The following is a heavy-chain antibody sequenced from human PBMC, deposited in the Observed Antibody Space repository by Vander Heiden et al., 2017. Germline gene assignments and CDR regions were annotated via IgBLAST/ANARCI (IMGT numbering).Heavy chain of an antibody. CDR2: IKQDGSEK. CDR3: ARGDCSGGSCYGGRPYYYGMDV. J-gene: IGHJ6*02. Sequence: EVQLVESVAGLVQPGGSLRLSCAASGFTFSSYWMSWVRQAQGKGLEWVANIKQDGSEKYYVDSVKGRFNISRDNAKNSLYLRMNSLRAEDTAVYYCARGDCSGGSCYGGRPYYYGMDVWGQGTTVTVSS. CDR1: GFTFSSYW. D-gene: IGHD2-15*01. V-gene: IGHV3-7*01.